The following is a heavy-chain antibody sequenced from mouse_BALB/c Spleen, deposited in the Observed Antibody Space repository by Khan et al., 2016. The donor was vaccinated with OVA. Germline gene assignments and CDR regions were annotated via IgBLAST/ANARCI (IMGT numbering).Heavy chain of an antibody. J-gene: IGHJ2*01. V-gene: IGHV1-7*01. CDR1: GYTFTTYW. Sequence: QVQLKQSGAELAKPGASVKMSCKASGYTFTTYWMHWVKQRPGQGLEWIGYINPTSGYTDYNDKFKDRATLSADKSSSTAYMQLNSLTSEDSAVYYCPRDRIDYWGQGTTLTVSS. CDR3: PRDRIDY. CDR2: INPTSGYT.